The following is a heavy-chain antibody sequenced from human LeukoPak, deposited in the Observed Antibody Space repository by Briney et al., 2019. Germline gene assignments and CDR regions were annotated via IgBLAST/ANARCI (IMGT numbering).Heavy chain of an antibody. D-gene: IGHD1-26*01. J-gene: IGHJ4*02. Sequence: SETLSLTCTASGGSITNYYWSWIRQPPGKGLEWIGYIYYSGSNNYNPSLKSRVTISVETSKNQCSLKLSSVTAADTAVYYCARGQELLPGWGQGTLVTVSS. V-gene: IGHV4-59*01. CDR2: IYYSGSN. CDR1: GGSITNYY. CDR3: ARGQELLPG.